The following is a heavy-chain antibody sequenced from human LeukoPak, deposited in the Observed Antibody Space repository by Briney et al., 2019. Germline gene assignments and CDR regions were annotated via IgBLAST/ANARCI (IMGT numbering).Heavy chain of an antibody. CDR3: ARDRDIVLVPTAPDY. Sequence: GGSLRLSCAASGFTFSSYNMNWVRQAPGEGLEWVSCISSSSAYIYYADSVKGRFTISRDNAKNSLYLQMNSLRAEDTAVYYCARDRDIVLVPTAPDYWGQGTLVTVSS. CDR1: GFTFSSYN. CDR2: ISSSSAYI. J-gene: IGHJ4*02. V-gene: IGHV3-21*01. D-gene: IGHD2-2*01.